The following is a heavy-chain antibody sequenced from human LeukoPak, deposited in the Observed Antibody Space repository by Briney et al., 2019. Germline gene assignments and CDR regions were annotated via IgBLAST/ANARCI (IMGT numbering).Heavy chain of an antibody. V-gene: IGHV3-20*04. CDR3: ARDPESIAARRSVRYYYYYMDV. CDR2: INWNGGST. J-gene: IGHJ6*03. Sequence: TGGSLRLSCAASGFTFDDYGMSWVRQAPGKGLEWVSGINWNGGSTGYADSVKGRFTISRDNAKNSLYLQMNSLRAEDTALYYCARDPESIAARRSVRYYYYYMDVWGKGTTVTVSS. CDR1: GFTFDDYG. D-gene: IGHD6-6*01.